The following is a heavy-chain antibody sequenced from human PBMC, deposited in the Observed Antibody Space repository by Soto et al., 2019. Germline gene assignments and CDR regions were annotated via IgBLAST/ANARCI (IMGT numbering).Heavy chain of an antibody. V-gene: IGHV3-33*06. CDR3: AKDLLGNFDY. D-gene: IGHD1-26*01. CDR1: GFTFSSYG. Sequence: GGSLRLSCAASGFTFSSYGMHWVRQAPGKGLEWVAVIWDDGSNQYYADSVKGRFTISRDNSKNTLYLQMSSLRAEDTALYYCAKDLLGNFDYWGQGTLVTVSS. CDR2: IWDDGSNQ. J-gene: IGHJ4*02.